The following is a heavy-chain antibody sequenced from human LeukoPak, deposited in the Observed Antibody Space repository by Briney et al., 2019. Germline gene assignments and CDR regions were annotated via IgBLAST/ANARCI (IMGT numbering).Heavy chain of an antibody. CDR2: INWNGGSX. D-gene: IGHD2-15*01. V-gene: IGHV3-20*04. CDR3: AGGSGGGVVAPDY. CDR1: GXTXXDYG. J-gene: IGHJ4*02. Sequence: GGSLRXSCAASGXTXXDYGXXXXXXAPXXGLEWVSGINWNGGSXGYXDSVKGRFTISRDNAKNSLYLQMNSLRAEDTALYXXAGGSGGGVVAPDYWXQGTLVTVSS.